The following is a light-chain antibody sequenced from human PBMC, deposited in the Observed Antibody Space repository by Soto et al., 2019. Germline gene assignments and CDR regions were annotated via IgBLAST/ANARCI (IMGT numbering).Light chain of an antibody. V-gene: IGKV3-20*01. CDR3: QQYGGSPPT. J-gene: IGKJ1*01. CDR1: QSVGSNF. CDR2: GAS. Sequence: EIVLTQTPGTLSLSPGERSTLSCRASQSVGSNFLAWYQHKHGQAPRXXIYGASTRAAGIPDRFSGNVSWTDGTITIRRLEPEDGEVFDGQQYGGSPPTFGQGTKVDIK.